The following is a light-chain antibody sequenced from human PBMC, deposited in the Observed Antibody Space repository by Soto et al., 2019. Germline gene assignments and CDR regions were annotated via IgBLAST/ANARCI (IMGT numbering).Light chain of an antibody. CDR2: ANT. CDR1: SSNIGAGYD. V-gene: IGLV1-40*01. J-gene: IGLJ1*01. Sequence: QPVPTQPPSLSGAPGQRVTISCTGSSSNIGAGYDVHWYQQLPGTAPKLLIYANTNRPSGVPDRFSGSKSGTSASLAITGLRAEDEADYYCQSYDSSLSGYVFGTGTKLTVL. CDR3: QSYDSSLSGYV.